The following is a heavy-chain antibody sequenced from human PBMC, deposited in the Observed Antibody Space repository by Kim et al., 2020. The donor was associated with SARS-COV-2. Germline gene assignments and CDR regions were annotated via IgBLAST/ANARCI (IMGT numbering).Heavy chain of an antibody. CDR3: ARVRRLGTGTTSDYYYYGMDV. Sequence: ASVKVSCKASGYTFTSYAMHWVRQAPGQRLEWMGWINAGNGNTKYSQKFQGRVTITRDTSASTAYMELSSLRSEDTAVYYCARVRRLGTGTTSDYYYYGMDVWGQGTTVTVSS. CDR1: GYTFTSYA. CDR2: INAGNGNT. V-gene: IGHV1-3*01. D-gene: IGHD1-1*01. J-gene: IGHJ6*02.